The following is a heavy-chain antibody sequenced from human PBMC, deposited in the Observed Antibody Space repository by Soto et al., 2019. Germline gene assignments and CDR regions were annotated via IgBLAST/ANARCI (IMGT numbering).Heavy chain of an antibody. Sequence: QVQLVQSGAEVKKPGASVKVSCKASGYTFTGYYMHWVRQAPGQGLVWMGWINPNSGGTNYAQKLQGWVTMTRDTNIRTAYMELSRLRTDDTAVYYCARGGRGLVVVQAALFDPWGQGTLVTVSA. CDR3: ARGGRGLVVVQAALFDP. D-gene: IGHD2-2*01. V-gene: IGHV1-2*04. CDR1: GYTFTGYY. CDR2: INPNSGGT. J-gene: IGHJ5*02.